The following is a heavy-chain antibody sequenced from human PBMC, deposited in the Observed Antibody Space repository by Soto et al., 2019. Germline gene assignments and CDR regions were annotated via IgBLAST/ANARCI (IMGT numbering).Heavy chain of an antibody. CDR3: ARGQYYYDSSGYYFGY. CDR2: ISAYNGNT. J-gene: IGHJ4*02. V-gene: IGHV1-18*01. CDR1: GYTFASYA. D-gene: IGHD3-22*01. Sequence: ASVKVSCKASGYTFASYAISWVRQAPGQGLEWMGWISAYNGNTNYAQKLQGRVTMTTDTSTSTAYMELRSLGSDDAAVYYCARGQYYYDSSGYYFGYWGQGTLVTVSS.